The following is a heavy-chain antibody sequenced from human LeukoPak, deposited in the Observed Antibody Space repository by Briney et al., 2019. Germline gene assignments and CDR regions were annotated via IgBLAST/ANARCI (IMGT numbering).Heavy chain of an antibody. CDR2: IYYSGST. CDR1: GGSISSGGYS. CDR3: ARDSTGFKPAFDI. Sequence: PSQTLSLTCTVSGGSISSGGYSWSWIRQHPGKGLEWIGYIYYSGSTYYNPSLKSRVTISVDTSKNQFSLKLSSVTAADTAVYYCARDSTGFKPAFDIWGQGTMVTVSS. D-gene: IGHD2-2*01. V-gene: IGHV4-31*03. J-gene: IGHJ3*02.